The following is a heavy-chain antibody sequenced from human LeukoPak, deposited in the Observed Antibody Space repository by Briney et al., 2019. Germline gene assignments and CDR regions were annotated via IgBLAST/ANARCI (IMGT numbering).Heavy chain of an antibody. D-gene: IGHD5-18*01. CDR1: GWSFSGFY. J-gene: IGHJ2*01. CDR3: GRARGYSYGYVGD. Sequence: SETLSLTCAVYGWSFSGFYWSWVRQPPGQGLEWLGEINHSGRTNFNSSLKSRVTISIDTSKNQFSLQLSSVTAADTAVYYCGRARGYSYGYVGDWGRGTLVTVSS. V-gene: IGHV4-34*01. CDR2: INHSGRT.